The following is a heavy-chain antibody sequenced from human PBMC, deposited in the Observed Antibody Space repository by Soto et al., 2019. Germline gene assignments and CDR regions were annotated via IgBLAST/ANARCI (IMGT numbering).Heavy chain of an antibody. CDR2: ISYDGSNK. D-gene: IGHD1-26*01. CDR3: AKDRWELIHYFDY. Sequence: QVQLVESGGGVVQPGRSLRLSCAASGFTFSSYGMHWVRQAPGKGLEWVAVISYDGSNKYYADSVKGRFTISRDNSKNTLYLQMNSLRAEDTAVYYWAKDRWELIHYFDYWGQGTLVTVSS. J-gene: IGHJ4*02. V-gene: IGHV3-30*18. CDR1: GFTFSSYG.